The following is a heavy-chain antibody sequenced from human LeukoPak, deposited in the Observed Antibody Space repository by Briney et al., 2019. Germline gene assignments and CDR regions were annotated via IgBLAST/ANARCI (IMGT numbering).Heavy chain of an antibody. Sequence: SETLSLTCTVSGGSISSYYWSWIRQPAGKGLEWIGRIYTSGSTNYNPSLKSRVTMSVDTSKNQFSLKLSSVTAADTAVYYCAREAPAIVGAPFDYWGQGTLVTVSS. J-gene: IGHJ4*02. D-gene: IGHD1-26*01. CDR3: AREAPAIVGAPFDY. CDR1: GGSISSYY. CDR2: IYTSGST. V-gene: IGHV4-4*07.